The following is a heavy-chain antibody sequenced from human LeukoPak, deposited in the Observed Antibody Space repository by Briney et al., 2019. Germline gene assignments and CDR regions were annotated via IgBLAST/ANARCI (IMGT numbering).Heavy chain of an antibody. CDR3: ARQVATIDYYYGMDV. D-gene: IGHD5-12*01. V-gene: IGHV5-51*01. J-gene: IGHJ6*01. CDR2: IYPGDSDT. CDR1: GYSFTSYW. Sequence: GESLKISCKGSGYSFTSYWIAWVRQMPGKGLEWIGIIYPGDSDTRYSPSFQGQVTISPDKSISTAYLQWSSLKASDTAMYYCARQVATIDYYYGMDVWGEGSTVTVSS.